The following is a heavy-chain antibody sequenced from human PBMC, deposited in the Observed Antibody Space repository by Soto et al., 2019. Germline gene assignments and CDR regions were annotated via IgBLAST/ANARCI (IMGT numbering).Heavy chain of an antibody. V-gene: IGHV3-21*01. J-gene: IGHJ6*02. CDR3: AREGLYDFWSGYPYYYYYYGMDV. D-gene: IGHD3-3*01. Sequence: GGALRLSCAASGFTFSSYSMNWVRQAPGKGLEWVSSISSSSYIYYADSVKGRFTISRDNAKNSLYLQMNSLRAEDTAVYYCAREGLYDFWSGYPYYYYYYGMDVWGQGTTVTVSS. CDR2: ISSSSYI. CDR1: GFTFSSYS.